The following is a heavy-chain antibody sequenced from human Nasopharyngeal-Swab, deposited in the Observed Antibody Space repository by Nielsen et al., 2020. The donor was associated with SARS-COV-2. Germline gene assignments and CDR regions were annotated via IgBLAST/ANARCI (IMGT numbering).Heavy chain of an antibody. V-gene: IGHV4-59*01. CDR2: IYYSGRT. CDR3: AGGRDGYTNYYYYYGMDV. J-gene: IGHJ6*02. D-gene: IGHD5-24*01. Sequence: WIRQPPGKGLEWIGYIYYSGRTNYNPSLKSRVNISVDTSKNQFSLKLSSVTAADTAVYYCAGGRDGYTNYYYYYGMDVWGQGTTVTVSS.